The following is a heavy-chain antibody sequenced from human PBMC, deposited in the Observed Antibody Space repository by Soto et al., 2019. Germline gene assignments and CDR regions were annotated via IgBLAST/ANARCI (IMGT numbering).Heavy chain of an antibody. J-gene: IGHJ4*02. D-gene: IGHD5-12*01. V-gene: IGHV3-30*18. CDR1: GFTFSDYG. CDR3: AKNHQRAPSRDGYNLIDY. Sequence: PGGSLRLCCAASGFTFSDYGRHGGRQAPGKGLEWVAVISDDGSNKYYADSVKGRFTISRDNSKNTLYLQMNSLRAEDTAVYYCAKNHQRAPSRDGYNLIDYWGQGTLVTVYS. CDR2: ISDDGSNK.